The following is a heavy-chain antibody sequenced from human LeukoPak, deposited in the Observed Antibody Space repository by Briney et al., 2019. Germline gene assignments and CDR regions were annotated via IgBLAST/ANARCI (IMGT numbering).Heavy chain of an antibody. D-gene: IGHD6-19*01. CDR1: GGTFSSYA. V-gene: IGHV1-69*13. CDR3: ARVDSGFDAFDI. Sequence: SVKVSCKASGGTFSSYAISWVRQAPGQGLEWVGGIIPIFRTPTYAQNFQGRVTITADESTSTAYMELSSLRSEDTAVYYCARVDSGFDAFDIWGQGTMVTVSS. CDR2: IIPIFRTP. J-gene: IGHJ3*02.